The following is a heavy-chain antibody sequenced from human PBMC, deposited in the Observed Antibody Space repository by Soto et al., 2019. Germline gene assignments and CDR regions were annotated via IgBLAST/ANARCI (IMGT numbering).Heavy chain of an antibody. J-gene: IGHJ6*02. Sequence: ASVKVSCKASGYTFTSYDINWVRQATGQVLEWMGWMNPNSGNTGYAQKFQGRVTMTRNTSISTAYMELSSLRSEDTAVYYCAGRYYTRYYYYGMDVWGQGTTVTVSS. V-gene: IGHV1-8*01. D-gene: IGHD3-10*01. CDR1: GYTFTSYD. CDR3: AGRYYTRYYYYGMDV. CDR2: MNPNSGNT.